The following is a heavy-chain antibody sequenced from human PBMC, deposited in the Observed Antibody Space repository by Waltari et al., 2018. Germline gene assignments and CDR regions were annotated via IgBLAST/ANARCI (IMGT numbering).Heavy chain of an antibody. Sequence: EVQLVESGGGLVQPGGSLRLSCAASGFTVSSHYMSWVRQAPGKGLGWVSVTYSGGSTYYADSVKGRFTVSRDNSKNTLYLQMNSLRAEDTAVYYCARVSPFDYWGQGTLVTVSS. J-gene: IGHJ4*02. CDR3: ARVSPFDY. CDR1: GFTVSSHY. CDR2: TYSGGST. V-gene: IGHV3-66*02.